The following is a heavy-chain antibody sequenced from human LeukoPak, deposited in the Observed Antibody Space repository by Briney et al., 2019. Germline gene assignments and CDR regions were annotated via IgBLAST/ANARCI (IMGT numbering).Heavy chain of an antibody. V-gene: IGHV4-34*01. CDR2: INHSGST. D-gene: IGHD3-16*02. CDR3: ARGPIMITFGGVIVYNAFDI. CDR1: GGSFSGYY. Sequence: SETLSLTCAVYGGSFSGYYWSWIRQPPGKGLEWIGEINHSGSTNYNPSLKSRVTISVDTSKNQFSLKLSSVTAADTAVYYCARGPIMITFGGVIVYNAFDIWGQGTMVTVSS. J-gene: IGHJ3*02.